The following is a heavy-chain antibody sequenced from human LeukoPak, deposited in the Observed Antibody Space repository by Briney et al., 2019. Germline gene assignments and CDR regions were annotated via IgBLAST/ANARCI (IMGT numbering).Heavy chain of an antibody. CDR3: AISSGWSKGGTYFQH. V-gene: IGHV3-30*03. J-gene: IGHJ1*01. CDR1: GFILSNYW. Sequence: GGSLRLSCAASGFILSNYWMSWVRQAPGKGLEWVAVISYDGSNKYYADSVKGRFTISRDNSKNTLYLQMNSLRAEDTAVYYCAISSGWSKGGTYFQHWGQGTLVTVPS. D-gene: IGHD6-19*01. CDR2: ISYDGSNK.